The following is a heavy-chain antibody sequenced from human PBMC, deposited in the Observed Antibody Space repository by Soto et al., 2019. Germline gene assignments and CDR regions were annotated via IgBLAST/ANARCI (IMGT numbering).Heavy chain of an antibody. D-gene: IGHD5-18*01. CDR3: ARGYSYGYWYCDL. J-gene: IGHJ2*01. CDR1: GGSISSGGYS. V-gene: IGHV4-30-2*01. CDR2: IYHSGST. Sequence: QLQLQESGSGLVKPSQTLSLTCAVSGGSISSGGYSWSWIRQPPGKGPEWIGYIYHSGSTYYNPSLKSRATRSVDRSTNQFSLKLSSVTAADTAVDYCARGYSYGYWYCDLWGRGTLVTVSS.